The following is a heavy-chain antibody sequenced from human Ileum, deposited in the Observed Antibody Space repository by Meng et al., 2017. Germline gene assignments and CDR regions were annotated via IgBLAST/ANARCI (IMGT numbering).Heavy chain of an antibody. CDR2: INHNGTT. D-gene: IGHD1-26*01. V-gene: IGHV4-34*08. J-gene: IGHJ5*02. CDR3: AMWVSPLNIDT. Sequence: QVQLQQWGAGLLKPSEPLSLTCAVYGVTFSGYYCSWIRQPPGKGLEWIGEINHNGTTKYNPSLQNRVTMSTDTSKKQFSLKLTSLTAADTAVYYCAMWVSPLNIDTWGQETLVTVSS. CDR1: GVTFSGYY.